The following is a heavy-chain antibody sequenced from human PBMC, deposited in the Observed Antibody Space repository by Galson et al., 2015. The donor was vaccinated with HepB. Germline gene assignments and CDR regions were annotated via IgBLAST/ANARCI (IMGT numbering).Heavy chain of an antibody. CDR1: GFTFSNAW. CDR2: IKSKTDGGTT. V-gene: IGHV3-15*01. D-gene: IGHD3-22*01. CDR3: TTHLHDSSGYFHDAFDI. Sequence: SLRLSCAASGFTFSNAWMSWVRQAPGKGLEWVGRIKSKTDGGTTDYAAPVKGRFTISRDDSKNTLYLQMNSLKTEDTAVYYCTTHLHDSSGYFHDAFDIWGQGTMVTVSS. J-gene: IGHJ3*02.